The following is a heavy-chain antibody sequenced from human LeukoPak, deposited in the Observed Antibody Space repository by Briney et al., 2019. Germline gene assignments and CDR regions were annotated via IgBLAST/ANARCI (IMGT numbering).Heavy chain of an antibody. CDR2: IIPIFGTA. CDR3: ARDMTTVTTFDY. CDR1: GGTFSSYA. V-gene: IGHV1-69*05. J-gene: IGHJ4*02. D-gene: IGHD4-17*01. Sequence: SVKVSCKASGGTFSSYAISWVRQAPGQGLEWMGRIIPIFGTANYAQKFQGRVTITTDESTSTAYMELSSPRSEDTAVYYCARDMTTVTTFDYWGQGTLVTVSS.